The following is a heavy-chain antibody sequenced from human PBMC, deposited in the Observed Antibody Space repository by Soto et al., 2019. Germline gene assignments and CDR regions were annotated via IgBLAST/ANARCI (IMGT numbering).Heavy chain of an antibody. CDR3: ARDRRYYDSSGYYYYYYGMDV. Sequence: GGSLRLSCAASVFAFSTYGIHWIRQAPGKVLEWVALISYDGSNRNSADSVKGRFTISRDNSKNTLYLQMNSLRDEDTAVYYCARDRRYYDSSGYYYYYYGMDVWGQGTTVTVSS. V-gene: IGHV3-30*03. CDR1: VFAFSTYG. CDR2: ISYDGSNR. J-gene: IGHJ6*02. D-gene: IGHD3-22*01.